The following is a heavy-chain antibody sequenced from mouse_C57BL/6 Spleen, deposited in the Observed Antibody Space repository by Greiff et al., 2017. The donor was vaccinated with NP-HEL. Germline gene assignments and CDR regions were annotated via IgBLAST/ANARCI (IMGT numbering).Heavy chain of an antibody. CDR2: IFPGGGYT. CDR3: ARWCTTVAPFDY. V-gene: IGHV1-63*01. J-gene: IGHJ2*01. Sequence: VQLQQSGAELVRPGTSVKMSCKASGYTFTNYWIGWAKQRPGHGLEWIGDIFPGGGYTNYNEKFKGKATLTADKSSSTAYMQFSSLTSEDSATFYCARWCTTVAPFDYWGQGTTLTVSS. D-gene: IGHD1-1*01. CDR1: GYTFTNYW.